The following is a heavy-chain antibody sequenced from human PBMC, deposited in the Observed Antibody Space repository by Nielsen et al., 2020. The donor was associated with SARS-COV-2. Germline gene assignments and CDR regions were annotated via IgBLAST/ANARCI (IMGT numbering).Heavy chain of an antibody. J-gene: IGHJ4*02. Sequence: SLKISCAASGFTFDDYAMHWVRQAPGKGLEWVSGISWNSGSIGYADSVKGRFTISRDNAKNSLYLQMNSLRAEDTALYYCAKIAPDYGGNSGDYWGQGTLVTVSS. D-gene: IGHD4-23*01. CDR2: ISWNSGSI. V-gene: IGHV3-9*01. CDR1: GFTFDDYA. CDR3: AKIAPDYGGNSGDY.